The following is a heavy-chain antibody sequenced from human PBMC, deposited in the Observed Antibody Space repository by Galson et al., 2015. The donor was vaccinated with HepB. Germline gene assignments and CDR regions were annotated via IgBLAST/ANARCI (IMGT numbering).Heavy chain of an antibody. V-gene: IGHV1-18*01. Sequence: SVKVSCKASGYTFTSYGISWVRQAPGQGLEWMGWISAYNGHTNYAQKLQGRVTMTTDTSTSTAYMELRSLRSDDTAVYYCARDCSGGSCYFDYWGQGTLVAVSS. CDR2: ISAYNGHT. CDR1: GYTFTSYG. D-gene: IGHD2-15*01. CDR3: ARDCSGGSCYFDY. J-gene: IGHJ4*02.